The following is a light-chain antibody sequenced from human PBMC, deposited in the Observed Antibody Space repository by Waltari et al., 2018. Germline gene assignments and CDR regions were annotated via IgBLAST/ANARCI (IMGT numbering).Light chain of an antibody. V-gene: IGLV2-23*01. CDR3: CSYADSYTWV. J-gene: IGLJ3*02. CDR1: SSDVGNYNP. CDR2: DDN. Sequence: QSALTQPAPVSGSPGQSIITSCTGTSSDVGNYNPVSWYQQYPGKAPKVMLYDDNSRPSGVSDRFSGSKSGDTASLTISGVQAEDEADYYCCSYADSYTWVFGVGTKLTVL.